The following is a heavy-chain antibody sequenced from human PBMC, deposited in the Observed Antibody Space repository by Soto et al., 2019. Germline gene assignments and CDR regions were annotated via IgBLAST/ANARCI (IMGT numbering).Heavy chain of an antibody. D-gene: IGHD3-3*01. CDR3: AREGYDFWSGYYSLYYYGMDG. CDR1: GFPFSSYE. J-gene: IGHJ6*02. Sequence: LRLSCAASGFPFSSYEMNWVRQAPGKGMEWVSYISSSGSTIYYADSVKGRFTISRDNAKNSLYLQMNSLRAEDTAVYYCAREGYDFWSGYYSLYYYGMDGWGRGSTATASS. CDR2: ISSSGSTI. V-gene: IGHV3-48*03.